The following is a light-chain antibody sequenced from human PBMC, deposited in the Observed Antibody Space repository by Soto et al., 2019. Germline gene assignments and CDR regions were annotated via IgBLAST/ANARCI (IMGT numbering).Light chain of an antibody. CDR1: QSVGVF. V-gene: IGKV3-11*01. J-gene: IGKJ3*01. Sequence: EIVLTQFPATLSLSPGESATLSCRASQSVGVFLAWYQQKSGQTPRLLIYDASNRAPGIPARFSGSGSGTDFTLTISTLEPEDFAVYYCQHRNDWLGTFGPGTKVDIK. CDR2: DAS. CDR3: QHRNDWLGT.